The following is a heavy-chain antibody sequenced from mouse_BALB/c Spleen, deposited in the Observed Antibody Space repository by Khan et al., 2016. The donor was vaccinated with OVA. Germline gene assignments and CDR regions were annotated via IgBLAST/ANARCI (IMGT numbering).Heavy chain of an antibody. J-gene: IGHJ4*01. D-gene: IGHD2-3*01. CDR3: ARDDARFNYAIDY. CDR2: INYSGST. Sequence: VQLQQSGPGLVNPSQSLSLTCTVTGYSITSDYAWNWIRQFPGNKLEWMGYINYSGSTNYNPALKSRISITRDTSKNQFFLQLNSVTTEDTATYYCARDDARFNYAIDYWGQGTSVTVSS. V-gene: IGHV3-2*02. CDR1: GYSITSDYA.